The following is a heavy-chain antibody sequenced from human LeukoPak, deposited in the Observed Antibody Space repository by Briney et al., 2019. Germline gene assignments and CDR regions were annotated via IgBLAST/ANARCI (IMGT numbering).Heavy chain of an antibody. D-gene: IGHD3-10*01. Sequence: SETLSLTCTVSGGSISSSSYYWGWIRQPPGRGLEWIGSIYYSGSTYYNPSLKSRVTISVDTSKNQFSLKLSSVTAADTAVYYCAKSVSGYVADNWFDPWGQGTLVTVSS. CDR3: AKSVSGYVADNWFDP. V-gene: IGHV4-39*01. J-gene: IGHJ5*02. CDR1: GGSISSSSYY. CDR2: IYYSGST.